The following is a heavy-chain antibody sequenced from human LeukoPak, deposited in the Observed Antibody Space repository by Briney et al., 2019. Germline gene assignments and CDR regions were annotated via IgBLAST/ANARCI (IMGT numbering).Heavy chain of an antibody. J-gene: IGHJ4*02. CDR2: IYYSGST. CDR1: GGSISSSYYY. D-gene: IGHD6-13*01. CDR3: ARGYSSTWYAALGY. Sequence: SETLSLTCTVSGGSISSSYYYWGWIRQPPGKGLEWIGYIYYSGSTNYKPSLKSRVTISVDTSKNQFSLKLSSVTAADTAVYYCARGYSSTWYAALGYWGQGTLVTVSS. V-gene: IGHV4-61*05.